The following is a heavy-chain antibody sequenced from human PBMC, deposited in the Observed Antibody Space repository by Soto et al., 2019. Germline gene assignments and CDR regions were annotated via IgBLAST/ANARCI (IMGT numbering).Heavy chain of an antibody. D-gene: IGHD5-18*01. Sequence: GGSLRLSCEASGFTFSYYWMHWVRQVPGKGLVWVSHIHSDGTTTTYADSAKGRFTISRDNSKNTLHLQMTSLRPEDTAVYYCAGNMDTAMATYYYGLDVWAQGTTVTVSS. CDR1: GFTFSYYW. CDR2: IHSDGTTT. CDR3: AGNMDTAMATYYYGLDV. J-gene: IGHJ6*02. V-gene: IGHV3-74*01.